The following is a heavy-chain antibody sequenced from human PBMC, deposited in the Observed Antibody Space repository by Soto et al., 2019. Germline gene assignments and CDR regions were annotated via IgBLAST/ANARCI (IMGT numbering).Heavy chain of an antibody. D-gene: IGHD5-18*01. CDR1: GFTFSNYW. CDR3: ARGIHGYYGSDV. Sequence: EVQLVESGGGLFQPGGSLRLSCEASGFTFSNYWMHWVRQVPGKGLVWVSRIKGDGSNTNYADFVEGRFTISRDNAKNTVYLQMNSLRAEDTAVYYCARGIHGYYGSDVWGQGTMVTVSS. V-gene: IGHV3-74*01. J-gene: IGHJ3*01. CDR2: IKGDGSNT.